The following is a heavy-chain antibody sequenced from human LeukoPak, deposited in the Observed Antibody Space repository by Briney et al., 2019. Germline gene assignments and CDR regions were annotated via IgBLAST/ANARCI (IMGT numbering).Heavy chain of an antibody. V-gene: IGHV4-31*03. CDR2: IYFSGST. CDR3: ARDMTSHRFDP. Sequence: SETLSLTCTVSGDSMTSGAYSWSWIRQRPGEGLEWIGFIYFSGSTYYNPSLKSRLKISVDTPKNQFSLQLSSVTAADTAVYYCARDMTSHRFDPWGQGTLVTVSS. CDR1: GDSMTSGAYS. J-gene: IGHJ5*02. D-gene: IGHD3-16*01.